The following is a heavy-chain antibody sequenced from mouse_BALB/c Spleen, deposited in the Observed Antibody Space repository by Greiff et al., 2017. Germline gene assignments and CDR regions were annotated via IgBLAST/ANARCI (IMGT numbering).Heavy chain of an antibody. V-gene: IGHV5-6*01. CDR1: GFTFSSYG. Sequence: EVQLVESGGDLVKPGGSLKLSCAASGFTFSSYGMSWVRQTPDKRLEWVATISSGGSYTYYPDSVKGRFTISRDNAKNTLYLQMSILKSEDTAMYYCARHEVDYWGQGTTLTVSS. CDR3: ARHEVDY. J-gene: IGHJ2*01. CDR2: ISSGGSYT.